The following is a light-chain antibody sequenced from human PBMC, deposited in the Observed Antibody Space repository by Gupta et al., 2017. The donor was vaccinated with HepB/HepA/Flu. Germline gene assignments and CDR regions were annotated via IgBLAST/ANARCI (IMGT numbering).Light chain of an antibody. V-gene: IGLV2-14*03. CDR1: SSDVGGYNY. CDR2: DVS. Sequence: QSALTQPASVSGSPGQSITISCIGTSSDVGGYNYVSWYQHHTDKAHKLMIYDVSNRPTGVANRFSGSKSGNTASLTISGHEAEEEADYYCSADTSSSSLVFGGGTKLNVL. J-gene: IGLJ2*01. CDR3: SADTSSSSLV.